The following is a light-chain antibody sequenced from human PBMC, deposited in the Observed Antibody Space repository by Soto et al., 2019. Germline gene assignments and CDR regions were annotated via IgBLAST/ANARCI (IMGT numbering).Light chain of an antibody. Sequence: QSVLTQPASLSGSPGQSITISCTGNRSDVGGYNYVSWYQQHPGKAPKFMIYDVSNRPSGVSNRFSGSKSGSTASLTISGLQAEDEADYYCCSYTTSNTRQIVFGTGTKVTVL. V-gene: IGLV2-14*01. CDR2: DVS. CDR1: RSDVGGYNY. J-gene: IGLJ1*01. CDR3: CSYTTSNTRQIV.